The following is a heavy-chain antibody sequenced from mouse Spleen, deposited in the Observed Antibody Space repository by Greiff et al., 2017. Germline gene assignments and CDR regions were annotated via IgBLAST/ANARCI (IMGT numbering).Heavy chain of an antibody. D-gene: IGHD2-4*01. CDR2: IDPYNGGT. CDR3: AFIYYDYDEGGDFDY. J-gene: IGHJ2*01. Sequence: EVKLMESGPELVKPGASVKVSCKASGYSFTDYNMYWVKQSHGKSLEWIGYIDPYNGGTSYNQKFKGKATLTVDKSSSTAFMHLNSLTSEDSAVYYCAFIYYDYDEGGDFDYWGQGTTLTVSS. V-gene: IGHV1S135*01. CDR1: GYSFTDYN.